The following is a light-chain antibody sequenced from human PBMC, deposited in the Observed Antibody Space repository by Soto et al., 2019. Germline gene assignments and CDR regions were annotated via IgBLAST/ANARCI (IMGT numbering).Light chain of an antibody. V-gene: IGLV1-44*01. CDR1: SSNIGSNP. CDR3: AAWDDSLNGAV. J-gene: IGLJ7*01. CDR2: SDN. Sequence: QSVLTQPPSASGTPGQRVTISCSGSSSNIGSNPVNWYQQLPGTAPKLLISSDNRRPSGVPDRFSGSKSGTSASLAISGLQSEDEADYYCAAWDDSLNGAVFGGGTQLTVL.